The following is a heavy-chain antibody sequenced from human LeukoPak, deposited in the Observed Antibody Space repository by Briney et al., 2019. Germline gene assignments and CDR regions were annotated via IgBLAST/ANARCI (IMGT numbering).Heavy chain of an antibody. V-gene: IGHV1-2*06. J-gene: IGHJ4*02. CDR2: INPNSGDT. D-gene: IGHD2/OR15-2a*01. Sequence: VASVTVSCMPSGYTFANYYIHWVRQAPGQGREWMGRINPNSGDTNSAQRFHGPVTITRDTSISTAYMELSRLTSDDTAVYFCARDDQRISSGVYWGQGTLVTVSS. CDR3: ARDDQRISSGVY. CDR1: GYTFANYY.